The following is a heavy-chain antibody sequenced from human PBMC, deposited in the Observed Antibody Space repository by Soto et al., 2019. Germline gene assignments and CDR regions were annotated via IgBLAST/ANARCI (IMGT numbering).Heavy chain of an antibody. D-gene: IGHD6-13*01. V-gene: IGHV4-30-4*01. CDR2: IFYSGTT. Sequence: SQLLSVTRRVGGGSRSSGDYYRNWIRQSPGKGLEGIGHIFYSGTTDYNPSLKSRAAISLDTAKNQVSLELSSVTAADTAVYYCARDRRVTNSWSPGDSSFSGLAVRGQGSTVPVS. CDR1: GGSRSSGDYY. CDR3: ARDRRVTNSWSPGDSSFSGLAV. J-gene: IGHJ6*02.